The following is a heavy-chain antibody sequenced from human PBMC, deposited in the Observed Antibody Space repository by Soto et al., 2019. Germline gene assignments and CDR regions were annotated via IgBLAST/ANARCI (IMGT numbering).Heavy chain of an antibody. V-gene: IGHV4-4*02. CDR1: GVSISSGNW. D-gene: IGHD2-8*01. CDR2: IFHDGTA. Sequence: PSETLSLTCAVSGVSISSGNWWTWVRQTPQRGLEYIGEIFHDGTANYYPSFERRVAIPVDTSKNQFSLKLTSVTAADTAIYFCARLVYDTRLNYMYFDFWGQGALVTVYS. J-gene: IGHJ4*02. CDR3: ARLVYDTRLNYMYFDF.